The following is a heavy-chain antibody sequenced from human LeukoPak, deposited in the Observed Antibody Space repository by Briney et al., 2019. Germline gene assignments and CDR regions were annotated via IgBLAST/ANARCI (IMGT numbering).Heavy chain of an antibody. D-gene: IGHD5-24*01. CDR2: INPNNGGT. Sequence: ASVKVSCKASGYMFTNYCMHWVRQAPGQGLEWMGRINPNNGGTNYAQKFQGRVTMTRDTSITTAYMELSRLRSDDTAVYYCARVGDGLNDAFDIWGQGTMVTVSS. J-gene: IGHJ3*02. CDR1: GYMFTNYC. CDR3: ARVGDGLNDAFDI. V-gene: IGHV1-2*06.